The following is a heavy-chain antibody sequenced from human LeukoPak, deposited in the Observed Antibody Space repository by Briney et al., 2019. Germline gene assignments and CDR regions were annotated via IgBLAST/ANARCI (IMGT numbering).Heavy chain of an antibody. V-gene: IGHV3-30*02. J-gene: IGHJ4*02. CDR2: IRYDGSNK. CDR1: GFTFRSYG. Sequence: GGSLRLSCAASGFTFRSYGMHWVRQAPGKGLEWVAFIRYDGSNKYYADSVKGRFTISRDNSKNTLYLQMNSLRAEDTAVYYCAKDGTWIQLWPDRGGFDYWGQGTLVTVSS. D-gene: IGHD5-18*01. CDR3: AKDGTWIQLWPDRGGFDY.